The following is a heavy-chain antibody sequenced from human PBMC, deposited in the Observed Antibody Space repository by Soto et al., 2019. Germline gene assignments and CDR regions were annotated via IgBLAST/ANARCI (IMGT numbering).Heavy chain of an antibody. CDR3: VTSAITATTNWGAFEV. D-gene: IGHD1-20*01. J-gene: IGHJ3*01. CDR1: GFSFSSFV. CDR2: VSPGGDVS. Sequence: GSLRLSGAVSGFSFSSFVINWVRQAPGKGLEWVSTVSPGGDVSHYTDSVKGRFTISRDNSRRTLHLQMDCLRAEDAAVYFCVTSAITATTNWGAFEVWGQGTLVTVSS. V-gene: IGHV3-23*01.